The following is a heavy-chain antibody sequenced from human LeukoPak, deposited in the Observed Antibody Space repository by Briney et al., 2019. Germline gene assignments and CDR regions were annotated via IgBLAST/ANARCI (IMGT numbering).Heavy chain of an antibody. Sequence: ASETLSLTCTVSGYSISSGYYWGWIRQPPGKGLEWIGSIYHSGRTFYNPSLKSRVTISVDTSKNQFSLKLSSVTAADTAVYYCAREQGGGYYYYYYYYYMDVWGKGTTVTISS. V-gene: IGHV4-38-2*02. CDR1: GYSISSGYY. CDR2: IYHSGRT. CDR3: AREQGGGYYYYYYYYYMDV. D-gene: IGHD3-22*01. J-gene: IGHJ6*03.